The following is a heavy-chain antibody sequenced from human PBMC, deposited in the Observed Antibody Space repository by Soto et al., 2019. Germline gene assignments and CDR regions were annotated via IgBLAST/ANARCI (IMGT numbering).Heavy chain of an antibody. CDR1: GGSISSGGYS. CDR3: ARAASGYHYPFDY. J-gene: IGHJ4*02. V-gene: IGHV4-30-2*01. Sequence: SETLSLTCAVSGGSISSGGYSCSWILQPPGKGLEWIGCIYHSGSTYYNPSLKSRVTISVDRSKNQFSLKLSSVTAADTAVYYCARAASGYHYPFDYRGQGTLVTVSS. CDR2: IYHSGST. D-gene: IGHD5-12*01.